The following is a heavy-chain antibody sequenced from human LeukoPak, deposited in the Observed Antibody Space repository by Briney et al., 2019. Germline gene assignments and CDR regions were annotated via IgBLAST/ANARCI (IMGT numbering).Heavy chain of an antibody. CDR3: ARDEVVVAAIIDY. D-gene: IGHD2-15*01. CDR2: ISSSSSTI. CDR1: GFTFSSYS. J-gene: IGHJ4*02. Sequence: GGSLRLSCAASGFTFSSYSMNWVRQAPGKGLEWVSYISSSSSTIYYADSVKGRFTISRDNAKNSLYLQMNSLRAEDTAVYYCARDEVVVAAIIDYRGQGTLVTVSS. V-gene: IGHV3-48*01.